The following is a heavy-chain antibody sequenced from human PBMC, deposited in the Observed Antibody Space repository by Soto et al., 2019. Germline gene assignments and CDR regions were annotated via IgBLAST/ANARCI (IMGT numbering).Heavy chain of an antibody. CDR1: GFTFSSYA. CDR2: ISGSGGST. V-gene: IGHV3-23*01. D-gene: IGHD1-1*01. CDR3: AKDEGGITGTPLLLNYGYFDY. Sequence: GGSLRLSCAASGFTFSSYAMSWVRQAPGKGLEWVSAISGSGGSTYYADSVKGRFTISRDNSKNTLYLQMNSLRAEDTAVYYCAKDEGGITGTPLLLNYGYFDYWGQGTLVTVSS. J-gene: IGHJ4*02.